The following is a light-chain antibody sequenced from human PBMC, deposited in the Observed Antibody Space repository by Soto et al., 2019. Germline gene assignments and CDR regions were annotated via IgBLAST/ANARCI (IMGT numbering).Light chain of an antibody. J-gene: IGLJ2*01. CDR1: KLGDKY. Sequence: SYELTQPPSVSVSPGQTASITCSGDKLGDKYACWYQQKPGQSPVLVIYQDSKRPSGIPERFSGSNSGNTATLTISGTQAMDEADYYCQAWDSSTADGPRVLVFGGGTKLTVL. V-gene: IGLV3-1*01. CDR2: QDS. CDR3: QAWDSSTADGPRVLV.